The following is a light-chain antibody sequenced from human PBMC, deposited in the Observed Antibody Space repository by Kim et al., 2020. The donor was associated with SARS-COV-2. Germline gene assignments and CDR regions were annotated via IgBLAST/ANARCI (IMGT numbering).Light chain of an antibody. J-gene: IGKJ1*01. V-gene: IGKV1-39*01. Sequence: ASVGDRVTITCRASQSISTYLNWYQQKPGKAPKLLIYAASSLQSGVPSRFSGSGSGTDFTLTISSLQPEDFATYYCQQTYSTPGTFGQGTKVDIK. CDR1: QSISTY. CDR2: AAS. CDR3: QQTYSTPGT.